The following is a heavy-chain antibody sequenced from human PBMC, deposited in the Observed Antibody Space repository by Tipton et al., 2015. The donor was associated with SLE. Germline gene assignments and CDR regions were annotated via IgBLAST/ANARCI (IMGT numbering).Heavy chain of an antibody. Sequence: TLSLTCTVSGGPISSYYWSWIRQPPGKGLEWIGSIYYSGSTYYNPSLESRVTISVDTSKNQFSLKLSSVTAADTAVFYCAHANWGTNFDYWGQGTLVTVSS. CDR1: GGPISSYY. V-gene: IGHV4-59*04. CDR3: AHANWGTNFDY. D-gene: IGHD7-27*01. J-gene: IGHJ4*02. CDR2: IYYSGST.